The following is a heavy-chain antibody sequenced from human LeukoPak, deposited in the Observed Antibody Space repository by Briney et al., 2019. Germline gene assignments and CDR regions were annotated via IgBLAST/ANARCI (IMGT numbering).Heavy chain of an antibody. J-gene: IGHJ3*02. CDR1: GYTFISYY. CDR2: INPSGGST. V-gene: IGHV1-46*01. D-gene: IGHD4-17*01. Sequence: ASVKVSCKASGYTFISYYIHWVRQAPGQGLEWMGIINPSGGSTRYAQKFQGRVTMTRDTSTGTIYMELSSLRSEDTAVYSCARDSGTVSDAFDIWGQGTMVTVSS. CDR3: ARDSGTVSDAFDI.